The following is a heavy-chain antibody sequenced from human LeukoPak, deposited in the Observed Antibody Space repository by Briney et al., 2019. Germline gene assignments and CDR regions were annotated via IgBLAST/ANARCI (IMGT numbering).Heavy chain of an antibody. CDR3: ARLPRALGEMATMGYYYYYYYMDV. V-gene: IGHV4-4*07. Sequence: SETLSLTCTVSGGSISSYYWNWIRQPAGKGLEWIGRIYSSGSTNYNPSLKSRVTMSVDTSKNQFSLKLSSVTAADTAVYYRARLPRALGEMATMGYYYYYYYMDVWGKGTTVTVSS. CDR2: IYSSGST. CDR1: GGSISSYY. J-gene: IGHJ6*03. D-gene: IGHD5-24*01.